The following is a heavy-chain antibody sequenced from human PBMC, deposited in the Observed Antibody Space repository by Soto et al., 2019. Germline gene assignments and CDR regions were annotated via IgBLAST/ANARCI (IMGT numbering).Heavy chain of an antibody. CDR2: IIPILGIA. V-gene: IGHV1-69*02. CDR3: ARGPRGQWLVWYFDL. CDR1: GGTFSSYT. Sequence: QVQLVQSGAEVKKPGSSVKVSCKDSGGTFSSYTISWVRQAPGQGLEWMGRIIPILGIANYAQKFQGRVTITADKSTSTAYMELSSLRSEDTAVYYCARGPRGQWLVWYFDLWGRGTLVTVSS. D-gene: IGHD6-19*01. J-gene: IGHJ2*01.